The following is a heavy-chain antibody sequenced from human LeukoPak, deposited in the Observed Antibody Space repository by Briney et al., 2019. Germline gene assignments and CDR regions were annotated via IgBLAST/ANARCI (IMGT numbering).Heavy chain of an antibody. CDR3: AKGGRIWYYFDY. J-gene: IGHJ4*02. Sequence: GRSLRLSCAASGFTFDDYAMHWVRQAPGKGLEWVSGISWNSGSIGYADSVKGRFTISRDNAKNSLHLQMNSLRAEDTALYYCAKGGRIWYYFDYWGQGTLVTVSS. CDR1: GFTFDDYA. CDR2: ISWNSGSI. D-gene: IGHD1-26*01. V-gene: IGHV3-9*01.